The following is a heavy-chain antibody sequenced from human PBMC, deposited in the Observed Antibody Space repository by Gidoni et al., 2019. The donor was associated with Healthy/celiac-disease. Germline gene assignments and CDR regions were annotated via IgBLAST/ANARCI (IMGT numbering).Heavy chain of an antibody. D-gene: IGHD6-13*01. CDR2: IIPIFGTA. V-gene: IGHV1-69*01. J-gene: IGHJ4*02. CDR1: GGTFSSYA. CDR3: AREGKLCGAAGPERDIDY. Sequence: QVQMVQSRAEVKKPGSSVKVSCKASGGTFSSYALSWVRHVPGQGLEWTGGIIPIFGTANYAPEFQGRVTITAGESTITAYMELSSLRAEDPAVYYCAREGKLCGAAGPERDIDYWGQGTLVTVSS.